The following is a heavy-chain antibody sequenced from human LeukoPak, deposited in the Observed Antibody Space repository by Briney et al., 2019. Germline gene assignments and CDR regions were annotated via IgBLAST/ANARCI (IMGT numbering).Heavy chain of an antibody. CDR2: IYYSGST. CDR1: GGSISSSSYF. J-gene: IGHJ2*01. CDR3: ARLQYGSGRVRYFDL. V-gene: IGHV4-39*01. Sequence: PSETLSLTCTVSGGSISSSSYFWGWIRQPPGKGLEWIGTIYYSGSTYYNPSLQSRVTISVDTSLNQFSLKLSSVTAADTAVYYCARLQYGSGRVRYFDLWGRGTLVTVSS. D-gene: IGHD3-10*01.